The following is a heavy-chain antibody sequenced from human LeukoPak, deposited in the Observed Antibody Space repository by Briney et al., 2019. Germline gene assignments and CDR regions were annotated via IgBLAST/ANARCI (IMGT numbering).Heavy chain of an antibody. CDR3: ARGYCSGGSCYPDAFDI. D-gene: IGHD2-15*01. CDR1: GGSISSGGYS. Sequence: SQTLSLTCAVSGGSISSGGYSWSWIRQPPGKGLEWIGYIYHSGSTYYNPSLKSRVTISVDRSKNQFSLKLSSVTAADTAVYYCARGYCSGGSCYPDAFDIWGQGTMVTVSS. J-gene: IGHJ3*02. V-gene: IGHV4-30-2*01. CDR2: IYHSGST.